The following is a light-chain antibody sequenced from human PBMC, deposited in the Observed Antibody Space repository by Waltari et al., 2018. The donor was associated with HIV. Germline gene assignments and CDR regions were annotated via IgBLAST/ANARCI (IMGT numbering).Light chain of an antibody. CDR2: RDI. J-gene: IGLJ2*01. CDR3: QAWASDTLVI. V-gene: IGLV3-1*01. CDR1: ELGDRY. Sequence: SHELTQPPSVSVSPGQTATITCSGDELGDRYVSWYQQKSGQSPVLLLYRDIKRPSGIPGRFSGSNSGNTATLTISGTQTTDEAEYYCQAWASDTLVIFGGGTQLTV.